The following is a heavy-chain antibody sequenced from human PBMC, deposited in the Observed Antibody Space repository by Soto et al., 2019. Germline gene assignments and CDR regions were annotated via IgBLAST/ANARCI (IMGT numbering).Heavy chain of an antibody. J-gene: IGHJ4*02. Sequence: PGGALRVSCEASGFAVTSDSMTWVRQAPGKGLEWVSSISSQGRDIFSADSVKGRFTISRDNAKHSLHLQMNRLTGEDSAVYYCARGAALAGKLDLWGQGTLVTVSS. CDR3: ARGAALAGKLDL. D-gene: IGHD6-19*01. CDR2: ISSQGRDI. V-gene: IGHV3-21*06. CDR1: GFAVTSDS.